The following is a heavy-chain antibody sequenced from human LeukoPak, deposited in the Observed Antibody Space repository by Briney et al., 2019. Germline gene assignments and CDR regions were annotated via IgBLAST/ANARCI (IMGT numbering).Heavy chain of an antibody. D-gene: IGHD3-22*01. J-gene: IGHJ3*02. V-gene: IGHV1-18*04. Sequence: ASVKVSCKASGYTFTGYYMHWVRQAPGQGLEWMGWISAYNGNTNYAQKLQGRVTMTTDTSTSTAYMELRSLRSDDTAVYYCARDAYDSSGYYMSEVDAFDIWGQGTTVTVSS. CDR2: ISAYNGNT. CDR1: GYTFTGYY. CDR3: ARDAYDSSGYYMSEVDAFDI.